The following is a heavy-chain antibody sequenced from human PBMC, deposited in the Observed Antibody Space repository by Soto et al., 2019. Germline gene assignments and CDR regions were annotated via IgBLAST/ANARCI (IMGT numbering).Heavy chain of an antibody. CDR1: GGSISSYY. J-gene: IGHJ6*02. V-gene: IGHV4-59*01. D-gene: IGHD5-18*01. Sequence: SETLSLTCTVSGGSISSYYWSWIRQPPGKGLEWIGYIYYSGSTNYNPSLKSRVTISVDTSKNQFSLKLSSVTAADTAVYYCARDHGLVDTAMDYYYYGMDVWGQGTTVTSP. CDR3: ARDHGLVDTAMDYYYYGMDV. CDR2: IYYSGST.